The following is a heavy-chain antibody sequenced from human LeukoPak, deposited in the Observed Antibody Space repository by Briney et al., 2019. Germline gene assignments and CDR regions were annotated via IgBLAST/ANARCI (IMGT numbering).Heavy chain of an antibody. J-gene: IGHJ3*02. CDR2: ISSDGNNK. Sequence: PGRSLRLSCAASGFTFSSCAMHWVSQAPGKGLEWVAVISSDGNNKYYADSVKGRYTISRDNSKNTLYLQMNSLRAEDTALYYCARETVAGDAFDIWGQGTMVTVSS. CDR3: ARETVAGDAFDI. CDR1: GFTFSSCA. D-gene: IGHD6-19*01. V-gene: IGHV3-30-3*01.